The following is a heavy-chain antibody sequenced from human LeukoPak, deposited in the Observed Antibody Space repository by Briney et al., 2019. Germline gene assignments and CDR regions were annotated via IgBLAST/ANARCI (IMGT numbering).Heavy chain of an antibody. D-gene: IGHD6-19*01. J-gene: IGHJ4*02. CDR3: AKEGSSGWYTEIVY. CDR1: GYTFTGYY. V-gene: IGHV1-2*04. CDR2: INPNSGGT. Sequence: ASVKVSCKASGYTFTGYYMHWVRQAPGQGLEWMGWINPNSGGTNYAQKFQGWVTMTRDTSISTAYMELSRLRSDDTAVYYCAKEGSSGWYTEIVYWGQGTLVTVSS.